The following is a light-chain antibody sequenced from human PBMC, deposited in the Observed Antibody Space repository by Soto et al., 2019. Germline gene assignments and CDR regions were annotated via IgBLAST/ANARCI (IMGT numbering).Light chain of an antibody. V-gene: IGLV1-40*01. J-gene: IGLJ2*01. CDR3: QSFDINVLALI. Sequence: QLVLTQPPSVSGAPGQRVTISCTGSNSNIGAGFGVQWYQQFPRTAPRLLIYSSTNRPSGVPDRFSASKSGTSASLAITGLRAEDEADYYCQSFDINVLALIFGVGTKLTVL. CDR1: NSNIGAGFG. CDR2: SST.